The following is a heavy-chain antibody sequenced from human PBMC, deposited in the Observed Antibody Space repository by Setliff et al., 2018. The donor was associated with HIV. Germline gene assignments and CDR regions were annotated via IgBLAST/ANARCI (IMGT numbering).Heavy chain of an antibody. J-gene: IGHJ6*03. CDR1: GGSISSHY. Sequence: LSLTCTVSGGSISSHYWRWIRQPPGKGLGWIGYIYYSGSTNYDPSLKGRVTISVDTSKNQFSLQLSPVTAADTAVYYCARGFGSSWGGNYYYYYMDVWGKGTTVTVSS. D-gene: IGHD6-13*01. V-gene: IGHV4-59*11. CDR3: ARGFGSSWGGNYYYYYMDV. CDR2: IYYSGST.